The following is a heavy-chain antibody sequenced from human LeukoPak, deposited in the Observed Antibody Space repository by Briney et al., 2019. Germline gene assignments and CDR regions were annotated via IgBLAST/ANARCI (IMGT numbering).Heavy chain of an antibody. CDR3: ARGRYVGELVGYFDY. D-gene: IGHD1-26*01. Sequence: ASVKVSCKASGYTFTDYYMHWVRQAPGQGLEWIGWINPNSGATNYAQKFQGRVTMTRDTSISTVYMELSRLRSDDTAIFYCARGRYVGELVGYFDYWGQGTLVTVSS. J-gene: IGHJ4*02. V-gene: IGHV1-2*02. CDR2: INPNSGAT. CDR1: GYTFTDYY.